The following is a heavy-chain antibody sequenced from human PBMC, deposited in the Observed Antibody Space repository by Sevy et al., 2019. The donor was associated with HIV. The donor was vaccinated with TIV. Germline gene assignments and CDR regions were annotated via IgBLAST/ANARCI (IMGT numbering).Heavy chain of an antibody. J-gene: IGHJ4*02. CDR2: ISGSANYI. D-gene: IGHD5-18*01. CDR3: AREIERGYSYGPFDY. Sequence: GGSLRLSCTASGFTFDSYTMNWVRQAPGKGLEWVSSISGSANYIYYADSLKGRFTISRDNARNSLYLQMNSLRGEDTAVYYCAREIERGYSYGPFDYWGQGTLVTVSS. V-gene: IGHV3-21*01. CDR1: GFTFDSYT.